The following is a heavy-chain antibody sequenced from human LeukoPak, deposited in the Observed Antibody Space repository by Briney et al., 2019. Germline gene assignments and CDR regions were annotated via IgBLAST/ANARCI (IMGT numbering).Heavy chain of an antibody. CDR2: IYSGGST. J-gene: IGHJ6*02. Sequence: PGGSLRLSCAASGFTASSNYMSWVRQAPGKGLEWVSVIYSGGSTYYADSVKGRFTISRDNSKNTLYLQMNSLRAEDTAVYYCARDSSRYGMDVWGQGTTVTVSS. V-gene: IGHV3-53*01. CDR1: GFTASSNY. D-gene: IGHD6-13*01. CDR3: ARDSSRYGMDV.